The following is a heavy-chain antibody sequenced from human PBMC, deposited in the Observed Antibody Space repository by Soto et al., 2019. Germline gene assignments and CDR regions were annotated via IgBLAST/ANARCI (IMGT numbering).Heavy chain of an antibody. CDR2: IYHSGST. Sequence: SETLSLTCAVSGGSISSSNWWSWVRQPPGKGLEWIGEIYHSGSTNYNPSLKSRVTISVDTSKNQFSLKLSSVTAADTAVYYCARFGRRCSSTSCYRWFDPWGQGTLVTVSS. J-gene: IGHJ5*02. CDR3: ARFGRRCSSTSCYRWFDP. CDR1: GGSISSSNW. V-gene: IGHV4-4*02. D-gene: IGHD2-2*01.